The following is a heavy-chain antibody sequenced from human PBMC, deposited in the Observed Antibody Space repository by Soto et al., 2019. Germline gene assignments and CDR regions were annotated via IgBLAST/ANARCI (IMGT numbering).Heavy chain of an antibody. CDR3: ARGGAIVA. J-gene: IGHJ5*02. CDR2: IYYSGST. D-gene: IGHD1-26*01. V-gene: IGHV4-61*01. CDR1: GGSVSSGSYY. Sequence: QVQLQESGPGLVKPSETLSLTCTVSGGSVSSGSYYWSWIRQPPGKGLEWIGYIYYSGSTNYNPSLKSRVTLSVDTSKNQFSLKLSSVTAADTAVYYCARGGAIVAWGQGTLVTVSS.